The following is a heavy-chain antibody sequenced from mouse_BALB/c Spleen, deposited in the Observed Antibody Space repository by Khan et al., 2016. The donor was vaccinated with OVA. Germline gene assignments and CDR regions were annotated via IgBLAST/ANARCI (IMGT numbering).Heavy chain of an antibody. CDR2: INPNNGGT. D-gene: IGHD2-1*01. J-gene: IGHJ4*01. CDR3: TLGNYPYYEMDH. CDR1: GYTFTSYW. V-gene: IGHV1S81*02. Sequence: QVQLQQSGAELVKPGASVKLSCKASGYTFTSYWMHWVKLRPGQGFEWIGEINPNNGGTNYNEKFKRKATLTLDKSSSTAYMQPSSLTSEDSAVYYCTLGNYPYYEMDHWGQGTSVTVSS.